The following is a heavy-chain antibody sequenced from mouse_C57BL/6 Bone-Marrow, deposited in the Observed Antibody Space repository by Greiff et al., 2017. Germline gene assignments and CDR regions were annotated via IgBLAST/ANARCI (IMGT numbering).Heavy chain of an antibody. D-gene: IGHD1-1*01. CDR1: GFTFSDYG. CDR3: ARNFGNYYGSSYYFDY. CDR2: ISSGSSTI. J-gene: IGHJ2*01. Sequence: EVKLVESGGGLVKPGGSLKLSCAASGFTFSDYGMHWVRQAPEKGLEWVAYISSGSSTIYYADTVKGRFTISRDNAKNTLFLQMTSLRSEDTAMYYGARNFGNYYGSSYYFDYWGQGTTLTVSS. V-gene: IGHV5-17*01.